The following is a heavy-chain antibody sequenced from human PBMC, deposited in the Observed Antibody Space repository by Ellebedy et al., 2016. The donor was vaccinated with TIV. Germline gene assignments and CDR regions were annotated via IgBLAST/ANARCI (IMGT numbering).Heavy chain of an antibody. J-gene: IGHJ6*02. Sequence: AAPVKVSCKASGYSFNGYYVHWVRQAPGHGLEWMAWMNPNSGATSYAQKFQGRVTMTRDTSISTAYMEMGSLKADDTAVYYCARDRRSGRSLDVWGQGTTVTVSS. V-gene: IGHV1-2*02. CDR2: MNPNSGAT. CDR3: ARDRRSGRSLDV. D-gene: IGHD3-10*01. CDR1: GYSFNGYY.